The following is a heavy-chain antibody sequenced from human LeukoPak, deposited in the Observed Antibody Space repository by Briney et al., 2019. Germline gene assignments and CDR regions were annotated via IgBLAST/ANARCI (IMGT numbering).Heavy chain of an antibody. V-gene: IGHV3-30*14. CDR2: ISYDGSNK. CDR1: GFTFSSYA. CDR3: AREVALSASDY. Sequence: GGSLRLSCAASGFTFSSYAMHWVRQAPGKGLEWVAVISYDGSNKYYADSVKGRFTISRDNSKNTLYLQMNSLRAEDTAVYYCAREVALSASDYWGQGTLVTVSS. J-gene: IGHJ4*02. D-gene: IGHD3-16*02.